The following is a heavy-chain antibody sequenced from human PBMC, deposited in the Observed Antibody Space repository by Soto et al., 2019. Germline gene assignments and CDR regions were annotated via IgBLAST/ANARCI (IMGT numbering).Heavy chain of an antibody. V-gene: IGHV3-23*01. CDR3: AKASHYYYYYGMDV. Sequence: GSLRLSGAAAGFSFSSYAMSWVRQAPGKGLEWVSAISGSGGSKYYADSVKGRFTISRDNSKNTLYLQMNSLRAEDTAVYYCAKASHYYYYYGMDVWGQGTTVTVSS. CDR2: ISGSGGSK. CDR1: GFSFSSYA. J-gene: IGHJ6*02.